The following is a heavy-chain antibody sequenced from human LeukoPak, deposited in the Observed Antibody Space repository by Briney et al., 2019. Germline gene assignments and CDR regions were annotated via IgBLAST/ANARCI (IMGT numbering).Heavy chain of an antibody. CDR3: GRGGGTTGTDY. D-gene: IGHD1-1*01. CDR1: GYTFTSYG. CDR2: INPNSGGT. V-gene: IGHV1-2*02. Sequence: ASVKVSCKASGYTFTSYGISWVRQAPGQGLEWMGWINPNSGGTNYAQKFQGRVTMTRDTSISTAYMELSRLRSDDTAVYYCGRGGGTTGTDYWGQGTLVTVSS. J-gene: IGHJ4*02.